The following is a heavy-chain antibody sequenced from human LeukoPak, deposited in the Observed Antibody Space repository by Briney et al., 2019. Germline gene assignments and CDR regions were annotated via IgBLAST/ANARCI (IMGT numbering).Heavy chain of an antibody. Sequence: SETLSLTCTVSGGSISSSSYYWGWIRQPPGKGLEWIGSIYYSGSTYYNPSLKSRVTISVDTSKNQFSLKLSSATAADTAVYYCARHPNPYYYDSSGYPFDYWGQGTLVTVSS. V-gene: IGHV4-39*01. CDR2: IYYSGST. J-gene: IGHJ4*02. CDR1: GGSISSSSYY. D-gene: IGHD3-22*01. CDR3: ARHPNPYYYDSSGYPFDY.